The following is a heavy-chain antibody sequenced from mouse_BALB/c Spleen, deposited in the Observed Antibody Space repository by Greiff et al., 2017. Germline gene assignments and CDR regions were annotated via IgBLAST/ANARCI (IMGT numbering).Heavy chain of an antibody. J-gene: IGHJ1*01. D-gene: IGHD2-14*01. CDR3: ARGEVRHHWYFDV. CDR2: ISYSGST. V-gene: IGHV3-2*02. Sequence: VQLKESGPGLVKPSQSLSLTCTVTGYSITSDYAWNWIRQFPGNKLEWMGYISYSGSTSYNPSLKSRISITRDTSKNQFFLQLNSVTTEDTATYYCARGEVRHHWYFDVWGAGTTVTVSS. CDR1: GYSITSDYA.